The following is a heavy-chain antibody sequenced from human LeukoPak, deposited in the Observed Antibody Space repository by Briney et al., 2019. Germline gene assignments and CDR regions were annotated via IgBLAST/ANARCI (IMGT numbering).Heavy chain of an antibody. CDR2: MYYSGSS. Sequence: SETLSLTCTVSGDSISSGSYYCTWIRQPPGKGLEWIGYMYYSGSSNYNPSVRSRVTISVDMSKNQFSLRLSSVTAADTAVYYCARGRHDGSGRGSYFDYWGQGTLVTVSS. V-gene: IGHV4-61*01. D-gene: IGHD3-10*01. J-gene: IGHJ4*02. CDR1: GDSISSGSYY. CDR3: ARGRHDGSGRGSYFDY.